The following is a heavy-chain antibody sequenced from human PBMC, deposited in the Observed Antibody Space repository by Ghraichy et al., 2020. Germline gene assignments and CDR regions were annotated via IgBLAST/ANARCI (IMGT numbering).Heavy chain of an antibody. CDR2: IIPIFGTA. J-gene: IGHJ4*02. V-gene: IGHV1-69*13. CDR3: ARTAHSITGTSPPPFDY. D-gene: IGHD1-7*01. CDR1: GGTFSSYA. Sequence: SVKVSCKASGGTFSSYAISWVRQAPGQGLEWMGGIIPIFGTANYAQKFQGRVTITADESTSTAYMELSSLRSEDTAVYYCARTAHSITGTSPPPFDYWGQGTLVTVSS.